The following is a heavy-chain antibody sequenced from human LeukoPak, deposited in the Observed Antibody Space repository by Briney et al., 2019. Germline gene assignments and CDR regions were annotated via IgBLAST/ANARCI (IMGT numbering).Heavy chain of an antibody. J-gene: IGHJ4*02. CDR2: IYPGDSDT. Sequence: GESLKISCKGSGYSFTSYWIGWVRQMPGKGLEWMGIIYPGDSDTRYSPSFQGQVTISADKSISTAYLQWSSLKASDTAMYYCARWGDNYDILTGFDYWGQGTLVTVSS. D-gene: IGHD3-9*01. CDR1: GYSFTSYW. CDR3: ARWGDNYDILTGFDY. V-gene: IGHV5-51*01.